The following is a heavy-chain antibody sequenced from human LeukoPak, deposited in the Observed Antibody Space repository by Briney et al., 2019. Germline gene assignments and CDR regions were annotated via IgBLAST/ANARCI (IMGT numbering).Heavy chain of an antibody. D-gene: IGHD6-19*01. Sequence: SETLSLTCAVYGGSFSVYYWSWIRQPPGKGLEWIGEINHSGSTNYNPSLKSRVTISVDTSKNQFSLKLSSVTAADTAVYYCARVGSSGWHPGFDYWGQGTLVTVSS. CDR3: ARVGSSGWHPGFDY. V-gene: IGHV4-34*01. CDR2: INHSGST. J-gene: IGHJ4*02. CDR1: GGSFSVYY.